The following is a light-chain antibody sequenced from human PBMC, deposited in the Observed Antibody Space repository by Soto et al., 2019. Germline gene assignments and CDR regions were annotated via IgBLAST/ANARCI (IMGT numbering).Light chain of an antibody. CDR3: QQYGSSPNT. V-gene: IGKV3-20*01. CDR2: GAS. J-gene: IGKJ1*01. Sequence: EIVLTQSPGTLSLSPGERATLSCRASQNVSSSYLAWYQQKPGQAPRLLIYGASSRATGIPDRFSGSGSGTDFTLTISRLEPEDFAVYYCQQYGSSPNTFGQGTKVDIK. CDR1: QNVSSSY.